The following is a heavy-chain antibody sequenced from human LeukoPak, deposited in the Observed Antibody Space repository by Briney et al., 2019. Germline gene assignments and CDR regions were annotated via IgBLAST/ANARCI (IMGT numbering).Heavy chain of an antibody. J-gene: IGHJ4*02. D-gene: IGHD3-10*01. CDR2: IYYSGST. CDR3: ARGGRLWFGETDLSGYYFDY. CDR1: GDSISSTSYY. Sequence: PSETLSLTCTVSGDSISSTSYYWGWIRQPPGKGLEWIGNIYYSGSTYYNPSLKSRVTISVDTSKNQFSLKLSSVTAADTAVYYCARGGRLWFGETDLSGYYFDYWGQGTLVTVSS. V-gene: IGHV4-39*07.